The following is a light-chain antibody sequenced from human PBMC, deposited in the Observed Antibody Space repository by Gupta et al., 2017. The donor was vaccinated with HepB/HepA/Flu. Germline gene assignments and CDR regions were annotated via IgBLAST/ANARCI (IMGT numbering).Light chain of an antibody. CDR3: QQSYSTPRT. J-gene: IGKJ1*01. Sequence: IQLTQSPSSLSASVGDRVTITGRASQSIRSDLGWYQQKPGKAPKLLIYAASSLQSGVPSRFSGSGSGTDFTLTISSLQPEDFGTYYCQQSYSTPRTFGQGTKVEIK. CDR1: QSIRSD. V-gene: IGKV1-39*01. CDR2: AAS.